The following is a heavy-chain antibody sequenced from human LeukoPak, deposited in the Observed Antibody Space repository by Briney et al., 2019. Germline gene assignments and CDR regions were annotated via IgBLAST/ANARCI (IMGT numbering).Heavy chain of an antibody. Sequence: GGSLRLSCAASGFTFSSFTMNWVRQAPGKGLEWVSVVHGSGSSTYYADSVKGRFTISRDNSKNTLYLQMNSLRAEDTAVYYCAKSNPTNYDFWSGYYTGYYGMDVWGQGTTVTVSS. D-gene: IGHD3-3*01. CDR1: GFTFSSFT. CDR3: AKSNPTNYDFWSGYYTGYYGMDV. J-gene: IGHJ6*02. CDR2: VHGSGSST. V-gene: IGHV3-23*05.